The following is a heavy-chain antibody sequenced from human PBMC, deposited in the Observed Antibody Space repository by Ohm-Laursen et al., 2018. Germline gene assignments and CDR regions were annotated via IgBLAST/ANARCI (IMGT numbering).Heavy chain of an antibody. CDR2: ITSDGTST. V-gene: IGHV3-74*01. CDR1: GFTLNSHW. J-gene: IGHJ2*01. D-gene: IGHD6-13*01. CDR3: ARDLGIPREYFDL. Sequence: SLRLSCAASGFTLNSHWMHWVRQGPGEGLVWVSRITSDGTSTAYADSVRGRFTISRDNAKNSLYLQMNSLRAEDTAVYYCARDLGIPREYFDLWGRGTLVTVSS.